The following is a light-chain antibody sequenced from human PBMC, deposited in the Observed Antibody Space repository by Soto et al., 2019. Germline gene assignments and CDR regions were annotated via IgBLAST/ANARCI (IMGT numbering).Light chain of an antibody. Sequence: IQMTESPSALSSSVGWGFTITCRARQSISTYLNWYQQKPGKAPKLLVYAASILQSGVSSRFSGSGSGTDFTLTISSLQPEDFASYYCQQSYSTPLTFGGGTKVDIK. V-gene: IGKV1-39*01. J-gene: IGKJ4*01. CDR3: QQSYSTPLT. CDR1: QSISTY. CDR2: AAS.